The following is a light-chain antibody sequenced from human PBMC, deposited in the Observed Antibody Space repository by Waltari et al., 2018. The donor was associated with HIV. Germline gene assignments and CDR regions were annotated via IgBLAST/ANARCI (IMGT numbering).Light chain of an antibody. Sequence: QTVVTQEPSFSVSPGGTVTLTCGLSSGSVSTSYYPSWYQQTPGQAPRTLFYITNPRSSGVPDRFSGSILGNKAALTITGAQADDESDYYCVLYMGSGIWVFGGGTKLTVL. CDR1: SGSVSTSYY. J-gene: IGLJ3*02. V-gene: IGLV8-61*01. CDR3: VLYMGSGIWV. CDR2: ITN.